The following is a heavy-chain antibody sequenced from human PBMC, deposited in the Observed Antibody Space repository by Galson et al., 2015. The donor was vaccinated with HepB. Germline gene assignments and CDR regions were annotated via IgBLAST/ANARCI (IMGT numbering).Heavy chain of an antibody. V-gene: IGHV3-64D*06. D-gene: IGHD3-22*01. Sequence: SLRLSCAASGFTFSSYAMHWVRQAPGKGLEYVSAISSNGGSTYYADSVKGRFTISRDNSKNTLYPQMSSLRAEDTAVYYCVKGLYYYDSSGYYLISGTFDYWGQGTLVTVSS. J-gene: IGHJ4*02. CDR3: VKGLYYYDSSGYYLISGTFDY. CDR1: GFTFSSYA. CDR2: ISSNGGST.